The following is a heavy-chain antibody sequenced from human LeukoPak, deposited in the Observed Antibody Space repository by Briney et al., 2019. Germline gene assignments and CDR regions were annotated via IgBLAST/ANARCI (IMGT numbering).Heavy chain of an antibody. V-gene: IGHV4-4*07. CDR3: ARDNHYYGSGSYWFDP. CDR1: GGPIGSYY. CDR2: IYTSGST. Sequence: PSETLSLTCTVSGGPIGSYYWSWIRQPAGKGLEWIGRIYTSGSTNYNPSLKSRVTMSVDTSKNQFSLKLSSVTAADTAVYYCARDNHYYGSGSYWFDPWGQGTLVTVSS. D-gene: IGHD3-10*01. J-gene: IGHJ5*02.